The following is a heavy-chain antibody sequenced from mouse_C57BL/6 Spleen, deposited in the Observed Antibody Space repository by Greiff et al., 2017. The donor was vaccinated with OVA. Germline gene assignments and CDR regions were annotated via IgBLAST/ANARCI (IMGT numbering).Heavy chain of an antibody. D-gene: IGHD1-1*01. CDR3: ARKVTTESEYAMDY. Sequence: QVQLKESGAELARPGASVKLSCKASGYTFTSYGISWVKQRTGQGLEWIGEIYPRSGNTYYNEKFKGKATLTADKSSSTAYMELRSLTSEDSAVYFCARKVTTESEYAMDYWGQGTSVTVSS. CDR1: GYTFTSYG. V-gene: IGHV1-81*01. J-gene: IGHJ4*01. CDR2: IYPRSGNT.